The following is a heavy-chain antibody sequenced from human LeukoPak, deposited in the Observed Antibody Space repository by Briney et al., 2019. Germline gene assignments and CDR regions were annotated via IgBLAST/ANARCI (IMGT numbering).Heavy chain of an antibody. Sequence: ASVKVSCKVSGYTLTELSMHWVRQAPGKGLEWMGGFDPEDGETIYAQKFQGRVTITADESTSTAYMELSSLRSEDTAVYYCARSEDSSSSYDYWGQGTLVTVSS. J-gene: IGHJ4*02. CDR1: GYTLTELS. D-gene: IGHD6-6*01. V-gene: IGHV1-24*01. CDR3: ARSEDSSSSYDY. CDR2: FDPEDGET.